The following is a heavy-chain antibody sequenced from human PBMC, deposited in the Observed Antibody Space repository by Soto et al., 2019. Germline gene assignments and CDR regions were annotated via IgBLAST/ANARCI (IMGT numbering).Heavy chain of an antibody. V-gene: IGHV4-30-4*01. CDR3: AREVGGCFGDDCSTWFDS. CDR1: GDSVSSGDDY. D-gene: IGHD2-21*02. CDR2: VKLNVHT. Sequence: QVQLQESGPRLVKPSETLSLTCSVSGDSVSSGDDYWSWVRQSPGKALEWIGYVKLNVHTYYNPSLRGSVIISVDTSNNHFSLRLTSVTAEVSGVYCCAREVGGCFGDDCSTWFDSWGQGTLVTVSS. J-gene: IGHJ5*01.